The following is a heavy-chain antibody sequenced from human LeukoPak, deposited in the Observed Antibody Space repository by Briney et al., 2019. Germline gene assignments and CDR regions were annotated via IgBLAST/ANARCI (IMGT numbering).Heavy chain of an antibody. CDR3: VTGLFSATSDY. J-gene: IGHJ4*02. CDR2: IYSGGST. Sequence: GGSLRLSCAASGFTVSSNYMSWVRQAPGKGLEWVSVIYSGGSTNYAASVKGRFTISRDNSKNTLYLQMNSLRAEDTAVYYCVTGLFSATSDYWGQGTLVTVSS. V-gene: IGHV3-53*01. CDR1: GFTVSSNY. D-gene: IGHD1-26*01.